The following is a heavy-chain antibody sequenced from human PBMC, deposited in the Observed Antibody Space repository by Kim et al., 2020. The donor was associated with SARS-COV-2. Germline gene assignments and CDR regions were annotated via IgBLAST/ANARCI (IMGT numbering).Heavy chain of an antibody. J-gene: IGHJ4*02. Sequence: GGSLRLSCAASGFSFNNYEMNWVRQAPGKGLEWVSYISTSGSTLYYADFVKGRFIISRDNAKDSLYLQMNSLRVEDTAVYYCATSRVAAFVTANYWGQGTLVTVSS. D-gene: IGHD2-21*02. CDR2: ISTSGSTL. CDR1: GFSFNNYE. V-gene: IGHV3-48*03. CDR3: ATSRVAAFVTANY.